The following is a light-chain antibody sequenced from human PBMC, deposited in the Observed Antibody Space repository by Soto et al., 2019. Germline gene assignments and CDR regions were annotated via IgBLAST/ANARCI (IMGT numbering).Light chain of an antibody. CDR1: QSISSW. CDR3: QQYNSYPYT. Sequence: DIQMTQSPSTLSAPVGDRVTITCRASQSISSWLAWYQQKPGKAPKLLIYDASSLERGVPSRFSDSGSGTEFSLTISSLQPDDFATYYCQQYNSYPYTFGQGTKLEIK. CDR2: DAS. V-gene: IGKV1-5*01. J-gene: IGKJ2*01.